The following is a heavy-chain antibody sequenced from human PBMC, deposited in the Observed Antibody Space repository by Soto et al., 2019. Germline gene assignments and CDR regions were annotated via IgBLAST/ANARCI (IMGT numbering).Heavy chain of an antibody. CDR2: IYYSGST. D-gene: IGHD5-12*01. Sequence: SETLSLTCTVSGGSISSYYWSWIRQPPGKGLEWIGYIYYSGSTNYNPSLKSRVTISVDTSKNQFSLKLSSVTAADTAVYYCARVKEDIVATITYFDYWGQGTLVTVSS. CDR1: GGSISSYY. CDR3: ARVKEDIVATITYFDY. V-gene: IGHV4-59*01. J-gene: IGHJ4*02.